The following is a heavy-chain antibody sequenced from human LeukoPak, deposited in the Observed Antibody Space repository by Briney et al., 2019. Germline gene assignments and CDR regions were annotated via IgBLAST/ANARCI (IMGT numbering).Heavy chain of an antibody. CDR2: INTDGSTT. Sequence: GGSLRLSCAASGFTFSSYSMNWVRQVPGKGLVWVSRINTDGSTTSYADSVKGRFTISRDNAKNTLYLQMNSLRAEDTAVYYCARAPSSWSSPHFDYWGQGILVTVSS. CDR1: GFTFSSYS. V-gene: IGHV3-74*01. J-gene: IGHJ4*02. CDR3: ARAPSSWSSPHFDY. D-gene: IGHD2-15*01.